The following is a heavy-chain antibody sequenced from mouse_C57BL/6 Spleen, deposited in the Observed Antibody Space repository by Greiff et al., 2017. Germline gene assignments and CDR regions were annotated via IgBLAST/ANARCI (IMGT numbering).Heavy chain of an antibody. CDR2: IHPNSGST. V-gene: IGHV1-64*01. CDR3: ARGGNYYGSSSYYFDY. D-gene: IGHD1-1*01. CDR1: GYTFTSYW. J-gene: IGHJ2*01. Sequence: QVQLQQPGAELVKPGASVKLSCKASGYTFTSYWMHWVKQRPGQGLEWIGMIHPNSGSTNYNEKFKSKATLTVDKSSSTAYMQLSSLTSEDSAVYYCARGGNYYGSSSYYFDYWGQGTTLTVSS.